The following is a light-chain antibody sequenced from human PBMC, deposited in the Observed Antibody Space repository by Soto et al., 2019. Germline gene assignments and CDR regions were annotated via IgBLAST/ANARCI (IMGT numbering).Light chain of an antibody. CDR3: SSYTSSSTIYV. CDR1: MSNIGAGYD. CDR2: GDS. J-gene: IGLJ1*01. Sequence: QSALTQPPSLSGAPGQRVTISCTGSMSNIGAGYDVHWYQQLPGTAPKLLIHGDSNRPSGVPDRSSGSKSGNTASLTISGLQAEDEADYYCSSYTSSSTIYVFGTGTKVTVL. V-gene: IGLV1-40*01.